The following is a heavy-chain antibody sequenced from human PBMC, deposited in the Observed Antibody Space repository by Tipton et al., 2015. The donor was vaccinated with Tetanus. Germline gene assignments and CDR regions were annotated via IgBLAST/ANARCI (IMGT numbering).Heavy chain of an antibody. J-gene: IGHJ5*02. D-gene: IGHD2-21*01. CDR3: ARHVVQGAPRWFDP. V-gene: IGHV4-39*01. Sequence: TLSHTCTVSGGSVSNSDYYWGWIRQSPGKGLEWIGSIWYDGSAYYNPSLKSRVTISVDTSKNQFSLKVRSVTAADTAVYACARHVVQGAPRWFDPWGQGTQVTVSS. CDR1: GGSVSNSDYY. CDR2: IWYDGSA.